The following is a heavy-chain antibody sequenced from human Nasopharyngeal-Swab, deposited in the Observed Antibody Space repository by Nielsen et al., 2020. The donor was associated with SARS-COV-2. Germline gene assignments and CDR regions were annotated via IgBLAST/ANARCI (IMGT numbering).Heavy chain of an antibody. CDR2: ISYDGSNK. Sequence: GESLKISCAASGFTFSSYAMHWVRQAPGKGLEWGAVISYDGSNKYYADSVKGRFTISRDNSKNTLYLQMNSLRAEDTAVYYCARAGDCSGGSCYWARNYYYYMDVWGKGTTVTVSS. CDR1: GFTFSSYA. D-gene: IGHD2-15*01. J-gene: IGHJ6*03. V-gene: IGHV3-30-3*01. CDR3: ARAGDCSGGSCYWARNYYYYMDV.